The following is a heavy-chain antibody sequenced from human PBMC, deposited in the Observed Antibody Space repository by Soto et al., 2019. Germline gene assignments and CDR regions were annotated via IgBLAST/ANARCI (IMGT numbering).Heavy chain of an antibody. CDR3: ASDLSGRADV. CDR1: GFTFISYW. Sequence: SGWSLRLSCASSGFTFISYWMHWVRQAPGKGLVWVSRMNEDGGTTDYADSVKGRFTISRDNAKNTLYLQMNSLRVEDTAVYYCASDLSGRADVWGQGTTVTVSS. V-gene: IGHV3-74*01. CDR2: MNEDGGTT. D-gene: IGHD3-10*01. J-gene: IGHJ6*02.